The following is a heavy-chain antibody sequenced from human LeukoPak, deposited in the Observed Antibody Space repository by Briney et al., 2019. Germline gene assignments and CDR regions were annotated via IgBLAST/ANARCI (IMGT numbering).Heavy chain of an antibody. CDR3: ARDLAVWQQLVRRYYYGMDV. CDR1: GFTFSSYE. Sequence: GGSLRLSCAASGFTFSSYEMNWVRQAPGKGLEWVSYISSSGSTIYYADSVKGRFTISRDNAKNSLYLQMNSLRAEDTAVYYCARDLAVWQQLVRRYYYGMDVWGQGTTATVSS. CDR2: ISSSGSTI. D-gene: IGHD6-13*01. J-gene: IGHJ6*02. V-gene: IGHV3-48*03.